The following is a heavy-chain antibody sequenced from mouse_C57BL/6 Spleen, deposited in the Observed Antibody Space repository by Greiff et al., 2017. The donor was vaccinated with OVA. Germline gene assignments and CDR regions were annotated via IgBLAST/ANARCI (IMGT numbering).Heavy chain of an antibody. Sequence: VMLVESGGGLVKPGGSLKLSCAASGFTFSDYGMHWVRQAPEKGLEWVAYISSGSSTIYYAATVKGRCTISRDNAKNTLFLQMTSLRSEDTARYYCAYDGSSYGYFDVWGTGTTVTVSS. CDR3: AYDGSSYGYFDV. CDR1: GFTFSDYG. D-gene: IGHD1-1*01. CDR2: ISSGSSTI. J-gene: IGHJ1*03. V-gene: IGHV5-17*01.